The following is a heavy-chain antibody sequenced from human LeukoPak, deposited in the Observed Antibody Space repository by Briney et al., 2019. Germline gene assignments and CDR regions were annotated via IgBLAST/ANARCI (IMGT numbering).Heavy chain of an antibody. CDR1: GFTFSSYA. J-gene: IGHJ5*02. CDR3: AKYGRHYDSRSWFDP. V-gene: IGHV3-23*01. D-gene: IGHD3-3*01. CDR2: ISGSGGST. Sequence: VYLGGSLRLSCAASGFTFSSYAMSWVRQAPGKGLEWVSAISGSGGSTYYADSVKGRFTISRDNSKNTLYLQMNSLRAEDTAVYYCAKYGRHYDSRSWFDPWGQGTLVTVSS.